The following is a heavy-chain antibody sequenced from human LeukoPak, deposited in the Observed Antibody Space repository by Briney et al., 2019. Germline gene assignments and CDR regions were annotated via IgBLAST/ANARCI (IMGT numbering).Heavy chain of an antibody. CDR3: ARVKVDYYDSSGYYYFDY. Sequence: ASVKVSCKASGGDFSNYGISWVRQAPGQGLEWMGWINPNSGGTNYARKFQGRVTMTRDTSISTAYMELSRLRSDDTAVYYCARVKVDYYDSSGYYYFDYWGQGTLVTVSS. CDR1: GGDFSNYG. J-gene: IGHJ4*02. V-gene: IGHV1-2*02. CDR2: INPNSGGT. D-gene: IGHD3-22*01.